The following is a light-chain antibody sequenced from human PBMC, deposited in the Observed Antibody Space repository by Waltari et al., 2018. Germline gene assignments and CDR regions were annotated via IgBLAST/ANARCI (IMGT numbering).Light chain of an antibody. CDR1: QSISNW. CDR3: QQYNSYSLLT. V-gene: IGKV1-5*03. CDR2: KAS. Sequence: DTQMTPSPSTLSASVGDRVTITCRASQSISNWLAWYQQKPGKAPKLLIYKASTLESGVPSRFSGSGSGTEFTLTISSLQPDDFATYYCQQYNSYSLLTFGGGTKVEIK. J-gene: IGKJ4*01.